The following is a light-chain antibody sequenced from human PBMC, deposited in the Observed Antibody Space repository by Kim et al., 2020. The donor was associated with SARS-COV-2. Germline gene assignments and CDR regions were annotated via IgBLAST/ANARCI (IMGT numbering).Light chain of an antibody. V-gene: IGKV3-11*01. CDR2: DAS. CDR3: QQRSNWPSLT. Sequence: LSPGERATLSCRASQSVSSYLAWYQQKPGQAPRLLIYDASNRATGIPARFSGSGSGTDFTLTISSLEPEDFAVYYCQQRSNWPSLTFGQGTKLEI. J-gene: IGKJ2*01. CDR1: QSVSSY.